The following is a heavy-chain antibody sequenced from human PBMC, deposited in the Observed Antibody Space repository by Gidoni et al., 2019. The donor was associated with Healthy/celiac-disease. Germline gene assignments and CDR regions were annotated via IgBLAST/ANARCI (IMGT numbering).Heavy chain of an antibody. V-gene: IGHV3-23*01. CDR1: GFTFSSYA. CDR3: ARGGTTVTKGYYGMDV. CDR2: ISGSGRST. Sequence: EVQLLESGGGLVQPGGSLSLSCAASGFTFSSYAMGWVRQAPGKGLEWVSAISGSGRSTYYADSVKGRFTISRDNSKNTLYLQMNSLRAEDTAVYYCARGGTTVTKGYYGMDVWGQGTTVTVSS. J-gene: IGHJ6*02. D-gene: IGHD4-17*01.